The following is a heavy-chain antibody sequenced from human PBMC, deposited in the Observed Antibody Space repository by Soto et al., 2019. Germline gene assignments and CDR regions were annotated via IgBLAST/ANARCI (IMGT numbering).Heavy chain of an antibody. D-gene: IGHD4-17*01. CDR3: AHPRGYGVFDAVDI. CDR1: GFIFSTYA. CDR2: ISNTGGST. Sequence: GGSLRLSCAASGFIFSTYAMNWVRQSPGKGLECVSAISNTGGSTFYAESVRGRFTISRDNSINTLYLQMTSLRTEDTAVYYCAHPRGYGVFDAVDIWGQGTMVTVSS. J-gene: IGHJ3*02. V-gene: IGHV3-23*01.